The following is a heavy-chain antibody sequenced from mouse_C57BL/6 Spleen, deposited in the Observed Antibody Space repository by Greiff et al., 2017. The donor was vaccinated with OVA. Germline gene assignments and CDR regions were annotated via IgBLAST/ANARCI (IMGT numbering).Heavy chain of an antibody. V-gene: IGHV1-64*01. Sequence: QVQLQQPGAELVKPGASVKLSCKASGYTFTSYWMHWVKQRPGQGLEWIGMIHPNSGSTNYNEKFKSKATLTVDKSSSTAYMQLSSLTSEDSAVYYCARCWDYDYDGYFDVWGTGTTVTVSS. CDR3: ARCWDYDYDGYFDV. J-gene: IGHJ1*03. CDR2: IHPNSGST. CDR1: GYTFTSYW. D-gene: IGHD2-4*01.